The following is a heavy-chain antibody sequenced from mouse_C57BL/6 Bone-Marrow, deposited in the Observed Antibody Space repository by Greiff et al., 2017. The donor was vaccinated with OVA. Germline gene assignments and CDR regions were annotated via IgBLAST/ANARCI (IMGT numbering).Heavy chain of an antibody. D-gene: IGHD2-4*01. CDR2: IRNKANGYTT. CDR3: VKAVHYDYDVGAFDY. CDR1: GFTFTDYY. Sequence: EVQRVESGGGLVQPGASLRLSCAASGFTFTDYYMSWVRQPPGKAPEWLALIRNKANGYTTEYTASVKGRFTISRDNSQNILYLQMNTLRAEDSATYYCVKAVHYDYDVGAFDYWGQGTTLTVSS. J-gene: IGHJ2*01. V-gene: IGHV7-4*01.